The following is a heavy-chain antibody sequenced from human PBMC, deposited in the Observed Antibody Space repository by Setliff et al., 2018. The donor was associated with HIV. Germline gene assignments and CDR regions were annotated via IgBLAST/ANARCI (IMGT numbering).Heavy chain of an antibody. CDR1: GGSFSAYY. J-gene: IGHJ6*02. V-gene: IGHV4-34*01. CDR3: AGSGELLDYYYGMDV. CDR2: INHSGGT. Sequence: SETLSLTCAVYGGSFSAYYWSWIRQTPGKGLEWIGEINHSGGTNYNPSLKSRVTMSIDTSKNQLSLKLSSVTAADTAVYYCAGSGELLDYYYGMDVWGQGTTVTVSS. D-gene: IGHD3-10*01.